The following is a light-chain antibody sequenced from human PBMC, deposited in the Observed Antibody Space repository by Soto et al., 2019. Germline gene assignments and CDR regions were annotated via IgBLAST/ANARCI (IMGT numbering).Light chain of an antibody. CDR1: QDISSS. CDR2: DAS. J-gene: IGKJ4*01. V-gene: IGKV1-9*01. Sequence: IQLTQSPSSLSASVGDSVTITCRASQDISSSLAWYQQKPGQAPKLLVYDASTLHTGVPSRFSGRESGTDFTLTITRLQAEDFATYYCQQVNSYPRTFGGGTKVEMK. CDR3: QQVNSYPRT.